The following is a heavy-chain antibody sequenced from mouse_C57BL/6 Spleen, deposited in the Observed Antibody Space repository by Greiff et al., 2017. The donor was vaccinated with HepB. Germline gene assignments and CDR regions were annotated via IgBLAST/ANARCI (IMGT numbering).Heavy chain of an antibody. D-gene: IGHD1-1*01. CDR1: GFTFSSYA. CDR2: ISDGGSYT. J-gene: IGHJ4*01. V-gene: IGHV5-4*01. CDR3: ARGVYYYGSSYWAMDY. Sequence: DVHLVESGGGLVKPGGSLKLSCAASGFTFSSYAISWVRQTPEKRLEWVATISDGGSYTYYPDNVKGRFTISRDNAKNNLYLQMSHLKSEDTAMYYCARGVYYYGSSYWAMDYWGQGTSVTVSS.